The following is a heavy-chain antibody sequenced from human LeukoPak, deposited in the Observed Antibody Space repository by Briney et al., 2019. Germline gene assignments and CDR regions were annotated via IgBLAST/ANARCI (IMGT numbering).Heavy chain of an antibody. J-gene: IGHJ4*02. Sequence: PGGSLRLSCAASGFTFSVYTMNWVRQAPGKGLEWVSSISSNTNYRNYADSVKGRFTISRDNAKNSLYLEMNSLRAEDTAVYYCATYSGSSSLDYWGQGTLVTVSS. CDR3: ATYSGSSSLDY. CDR1: GFTFSVYT. CDR2: ISSNTNYR. D-gene: IGHD1-26*01. V-gene: IGHV3-21*06.